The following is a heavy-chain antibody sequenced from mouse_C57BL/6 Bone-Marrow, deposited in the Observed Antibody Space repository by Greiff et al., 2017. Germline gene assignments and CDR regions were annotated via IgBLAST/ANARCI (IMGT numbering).Heavy chain of an antibody. CDR2: IYPRSGNT. CDR3: AIGAFSAVVEKAMDY. D-gene: IGHD1-1*02. Sequence: QVQLQQSGAELARPGASVKLSCKASGYTFTSYGISWVKQRTGQGLEWIGEIYPRSGNTYYNEKFKGKATLTADKSSSTAYMELLSLTSEDSAVYFCAIGAFSAVVEKAMDYWGQGTSVTVSS. J-gene: IGHJ4*01. V-gene: IGHV1-81*01. CDR1: GYTFTSYG.